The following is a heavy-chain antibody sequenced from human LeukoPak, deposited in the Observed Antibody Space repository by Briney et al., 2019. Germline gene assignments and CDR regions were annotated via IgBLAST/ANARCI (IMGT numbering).Heavy chain of an antibody. CDR3: ARQGYSSGFYYFDY. V-gene: IGHV4-59*01. CDR1: GDSISSYY. J-gene: IGHJ4*02. Sequence: PSETLSLTCTVSGDSISSYYWSWIRRPPGKGLEWIGYIYYNGTTNYNPSLKSRVTISLDASQNQFSLKLSSVTAADTAVYYCARQGYSSGFYYFDYWGQGTLVTVSS. CDR2: IYYNGTT. D-gene: IGHD6-19*01.